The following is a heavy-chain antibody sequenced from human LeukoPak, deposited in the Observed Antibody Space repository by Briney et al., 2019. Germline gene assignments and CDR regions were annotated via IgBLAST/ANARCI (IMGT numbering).Heavy chain of an antibody. Sequence: GALRLSCAASGFTFSSYGMHLVRQAPGKGLEWVAFIRYDGKNNYYADSVKGRFNISRGNPKNSLYLQMNSLRAEETAVYYCARDTRSFDYWGQGTLVTVSS. V-gene: IGHV3-30*02. J-gene: IGHJ4*02. CDR1: GFTFSSYG. CDR2: IRYDGKNN. CDR3: ARDTRSFDY.